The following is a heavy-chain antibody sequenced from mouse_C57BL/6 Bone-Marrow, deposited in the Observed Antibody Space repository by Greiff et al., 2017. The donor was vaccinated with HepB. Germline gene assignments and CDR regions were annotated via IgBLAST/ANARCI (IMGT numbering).Heavy chain of an antibody. Sequence: EVQLVESGGGLVKPGGSLKLSCAASGFTFSSYAMSWVRQTPEKRLEWVATISDGGSYTYYPDNVKGRFTISRDNAKNNLYLQMSHLKSEDTAMYYCAREGTWAWFAYWGQGTLVTVSA. J-gene: IGHJ3*01. D-gene: IGHD3-3*01. CDR1: GFTFSSYA. CDR3: AREGTWAWFAY. V-gene: IGHV5-4*01. CDR2: ISDGGSYT.